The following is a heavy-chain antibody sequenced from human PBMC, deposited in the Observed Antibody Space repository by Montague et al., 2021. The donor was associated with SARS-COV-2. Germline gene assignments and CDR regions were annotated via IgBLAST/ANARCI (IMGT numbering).Heavy chain of an antibody. CDR3: ARYYERSWDV. D-gene: IGHD3-16*01. CDR2: IFENGDT. CDR1: GVAISYGD. V-gene: IGHV4-4*09. Sequence: SETLSLTRTVSGVAISYGDWSWIRQPPGKGLEWIVTIFENGDTDXNPSLKSRVTVSEDTSQNQFSLRLSSVAAADTALYYCARYYERSWDVWGQGTTVIVSS. J-gene: IGHJ6*02.